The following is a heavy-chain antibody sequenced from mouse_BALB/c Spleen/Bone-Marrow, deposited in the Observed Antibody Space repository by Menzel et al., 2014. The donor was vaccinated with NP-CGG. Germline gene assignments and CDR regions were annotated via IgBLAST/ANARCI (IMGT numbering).Heavy chain of an antibody. CDR2: INPDSSTI. J-gene: IGHJ2*01. CDR3: ARLGYYGYFDY. CDR1: GFDFSRYW. V-gene: IGHV4-1*02. Sequence: LMESGGSLKLSCAASGFDFSRYWMSWVRQAPGKGLEWIGEINPDSSTINYTPSLKDKFIISRDNAKNTLYLQMSKVRSEDTALYYCARLGYYGYFDYWGQGTPLPVSS. D-gene: IGHD2-3*01.